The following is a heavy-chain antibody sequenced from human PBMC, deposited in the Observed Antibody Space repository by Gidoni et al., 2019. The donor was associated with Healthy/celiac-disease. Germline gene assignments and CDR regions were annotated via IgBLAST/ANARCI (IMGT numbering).Heavy chain of an antibody. CDR3: TRVGGAYCGGDCSPFDY. Sequence: EVQLVESGGGLVKPGRSLRLSCPASGFTFGDYAMSWFRQAPGKGLEWVGFIRSKAYGGTTEYAASVKGRFTISRDDSKSIAYLQMNSLKTEDTAVYYCTRVGGAYCGGDCSPFDYWGQGTLVTVSS. CDR2: IRSKAYGGTT. V-gene: IGHV3-49*05. CDR1: GFTFGDYA. J-gene: IGHJ4*02. D-gene: IGHD2-21*02.